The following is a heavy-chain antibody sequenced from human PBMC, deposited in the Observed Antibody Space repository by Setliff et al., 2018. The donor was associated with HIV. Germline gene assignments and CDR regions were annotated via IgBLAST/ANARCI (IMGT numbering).Heavy chain of an antibody. CDR3: ASSRHPVASFDY. Sequence: ASVKVSCKASGYTFTGYYMHWVKQAPGKGPEWMGRVDPEDGETIYAEKFQGRVTITADKSTSIAYMELSSLISEDTAVYYCASSRHPVASFDYWGQGTLVTVSS. D-gene: IGHD6-13*01. CDR1: GYTFTGYY. CDR2: VDPEDGET. J-gene: IGHJ4*02. V-gene: IGHV1-69-2*01.